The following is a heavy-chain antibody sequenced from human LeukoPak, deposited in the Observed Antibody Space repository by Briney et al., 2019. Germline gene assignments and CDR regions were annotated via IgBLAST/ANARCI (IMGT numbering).Heavy chain of an antibody. J-gene: IGHJ4*02. D-gene: IGHD6-13*01. Sequence: PGRSLRLSCAASRFTFSSYGMNWVRQAPGKGLEWVSYISSSGSTIYYADSVKGRFTISRDNAKNSLYLQMDSLRAEDTAVYYCARGWVAAAGSFDYWGQGTLVTVSS. CDR1: RFTFSSYG. CDR3: ARGWVAAAGSFDY. V-gene: IGHV3-48*04. CDR2: ISSSGSTI.